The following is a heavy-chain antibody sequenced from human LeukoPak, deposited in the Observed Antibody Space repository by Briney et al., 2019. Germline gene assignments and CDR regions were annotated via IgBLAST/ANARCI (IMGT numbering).Heavy chain of an antibody. V-gene: IGHV1-46*01. CDR3: ARGGEDFWSGYQTTISYNWFDP. D-gene: IGHD3-3*01. CDR2: INPSGGST. J-gene: IGHJ5*02. Sequence: ASVKVSCKASGYTFTSYYMHWVRQAPGQGLEWMGIINPSGGSTSYAQKFQGRATMTRDTSTSTVYMELSSLRSEDTAVYYCARGGEDFWSGYQTTISYNWFDPWGQGTLVTVSS. CDR1: GYTFTSYY.